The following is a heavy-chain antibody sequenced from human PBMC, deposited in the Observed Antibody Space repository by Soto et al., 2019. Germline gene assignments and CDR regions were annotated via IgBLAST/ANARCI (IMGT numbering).Heavy chain of an antibody. D-gene: IGHD6-19*01. CDR2: IDPSDSYT. CDR3: ARNGPSISGWYGNWFDP. J-gene: IGHJ5*02. V-gene: IGHV5-10-1*01. Sequence: PGESLTIFCKGSGYSFTSYWISWVRQMPGKGLEWMGRIDPSDSYTNYSPSFQGHVTISADKSISTAYLQWRSLKASDTAMYYCARNGPSISGWYGNWFDPWGQGTMVTVSS. CDR1: GYSFTSYW.